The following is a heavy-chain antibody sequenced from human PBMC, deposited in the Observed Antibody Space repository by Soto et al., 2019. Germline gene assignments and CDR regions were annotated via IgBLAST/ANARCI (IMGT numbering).Heavy chain of an antibody. J-gene: IGHJ4*02. CDR3: ARVRYDRSGFDH. Sequence: QVQLQESGPGLVRPSGALSVTCAVSGDSISRSHWWSWVRQSPGKGLEWIGEISHSGITNYNPSLKSRVTISGDKSKTQLSLKLTYVTAADTAVYYCARVRYDRSGFDHWGQGTLVSVSS. CDR1: GDSISRSHW. CDR2: ISHSGIT. D-gene: IGHD3-22*01. V-gene: IGHV4-4*02.